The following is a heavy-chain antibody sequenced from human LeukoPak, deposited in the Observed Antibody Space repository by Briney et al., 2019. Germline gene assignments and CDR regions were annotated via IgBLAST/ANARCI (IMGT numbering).Heavy chain of an antibody. CDR1: QFTFGYYT. V-gene: IGHV3-21*01. Sequence: GGSLRLSCAASQFTFGYYTMNWVRQAPGKGLEWVSSISSSGRFTHYGDAVKGRVTISRDNAKNSLYLQMNSLRADDTAVYYCARNSSSWYYFDYWGQGTLVTVSS. CDR3: ARNSSSWYYFDY. J-gene: IGHJ4*02. CDR2: ISSSGRFT. D-gene: IGHD6-13*01.